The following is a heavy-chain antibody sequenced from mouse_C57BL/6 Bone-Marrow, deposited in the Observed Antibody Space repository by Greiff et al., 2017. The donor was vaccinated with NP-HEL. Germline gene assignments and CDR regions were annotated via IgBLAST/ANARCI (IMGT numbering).Heavy chain of an antibody. CDR1: GYTFTSYW. CDR2: IHLNSGST. J-gene: IGHJ3*01. V-gene: IGHV1-64*01. D-gene: IGHD1-1*01. CDR3: ARRDGSSSWFAY. Sequence: QVQLQQPGAELVKPGASVKLSCKASGYTFTSYWMHWVKQRPGQGLEWIGMIHLNSGSTNYNEKFKSKATLTVDKSSSTAYMQLSSLTSEDSAVYYCARRDGSSSWFAYWGQGTLVTVSA.